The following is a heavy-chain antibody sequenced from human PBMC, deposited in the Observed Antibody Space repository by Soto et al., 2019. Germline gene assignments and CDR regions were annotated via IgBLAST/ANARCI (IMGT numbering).Heavy chain of an antibody. J-gene: IGHJ5*02. CDR2: ISESGDNA. Sequence: PGGSLRLSCAASGFPFNTYAMSWVRQAPGKGPEWVSAISESGDNAFYADSVQGRFTISRDNSYNILYLRMNSLRAEDTALYFCAKGGYIYGLDPWGQGTLVTVSS. D-gene: IGHD5-18*01. V-gene: IGHV3-23*01. CDR3: AKGGYIYGLDP. CDR1: GFPFNTYA.